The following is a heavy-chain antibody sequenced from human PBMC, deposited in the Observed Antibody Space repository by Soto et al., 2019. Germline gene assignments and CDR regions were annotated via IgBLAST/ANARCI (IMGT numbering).Heavy chain of an antibody. CDR2: IGPETGAT. D-gene: IGHD1-26*01. J-gene: IGHJ4*02. V-gene: IGHV1-2*02. Sequence: QVQLVQSGAEVQKPGASVKVSCKASGYTFTGHYIHWVRQAHEQGPEWMGEIGPETGATRYAQKCQGRVTMTRDMSITTVYMELNNLSPDDTAVYYCGRGRSGQIVVFYWGQGTQVTVSS. CDR1: GYTFTGHY. CDR3: GRGRSGQIVVFY.